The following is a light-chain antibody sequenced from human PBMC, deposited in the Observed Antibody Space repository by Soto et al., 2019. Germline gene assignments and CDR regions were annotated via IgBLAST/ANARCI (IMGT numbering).Light chain of an antibody. CDR2: GAS. CDR3: QQYGSSLSLT. J-gene: IGKJ4*01. CDR1: QSVSNN. V-gene: IGKV3-20*01. Sequence: VMTQSPATLSVSPGERATLSCRASQSVSNNLAWYQQKPGQAPRLLIYGASSRATGIPDRFSGSGSGTDFTLTISRLEPEDFAVYYCQQYGSSLSLTFGGGTKVDIK.